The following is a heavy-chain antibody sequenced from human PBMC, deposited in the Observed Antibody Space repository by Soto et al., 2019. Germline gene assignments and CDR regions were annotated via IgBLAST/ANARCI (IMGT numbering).Heavy chain of an antibody. D-gene: IGHD6-19*01. Sequence: QVQLVESGGGVVQPGRSLRLSCAASGFTFSTYGMHWVRQAPGKGLEWVAVMSYDGSKKYYADSVKRRFTISKDNTKNTLYLQMNSLRAEDTAVYYCAKDRSSGWLENFDYWGQGTLVTVSS. CDR2: MSYDGSKK. J-gene: IGHJ4*02. CDR3: AKDRSSGWLENFDY. CDR1: GFTFSTYG. V-gene: IGHV3-30*18.